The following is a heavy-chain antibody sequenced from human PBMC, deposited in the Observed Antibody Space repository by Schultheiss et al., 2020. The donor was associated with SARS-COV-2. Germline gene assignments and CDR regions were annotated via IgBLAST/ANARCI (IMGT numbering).Heavy chain of an antibody. CDR3: ARRKGWLPKGGWFDP. J-gene: IGHJ5*02. CDR2: ISYSGST. CDR1: GGSISSGGYY. Sequence: SETLSLTCTVSGGSISSGGYYWSWIRQHPGKGLEWIGYISYSGSTYYNPSLKSRLTISVDTSKNQFSLKLSSVTAAVTAVYYCARRKGWLPKGGWFDPWGQGTLVTVSS. D-gene: IGHD5-24*01. V-gene: IGHV4-31*03.